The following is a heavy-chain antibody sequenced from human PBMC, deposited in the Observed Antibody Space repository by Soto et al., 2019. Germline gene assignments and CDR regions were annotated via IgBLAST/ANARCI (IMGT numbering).Heavy chain of an antibody. CDR2: IYYSGST. Sequence: ASDTLSLTCTVSGGSISSGDYYWSWIRQPPGKGLEWIGYIYYSGSTYYNPSLKSRVTISVDTSKNQFSLKLSSVTAADTAVYYCARVRIQRLYYFDYWGQGTLVTVSS. D-gene: IGHD5-18*01. J-gene: IGHJ4*02. V-gene: IGHV4-30-4*02. CDR1: GGSISSGDYY. CDR3: ARVRIQRLYYFDY.